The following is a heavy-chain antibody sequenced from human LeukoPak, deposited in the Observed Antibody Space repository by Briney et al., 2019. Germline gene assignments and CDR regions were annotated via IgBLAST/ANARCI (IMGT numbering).Heavy chain of an antibody. CDR3: ASGRTYCSSTSCYRGRFDY. D-gene: IGHD2-2*02. Sequence: GASVKVSCKASGYTFTGYYMHWVRQAPGQGLEWMGWINPNSGGTNYAQKFQGRVTMTRNTSISTAYMELSSLRSEDTAVYYCASGRTYCSSTSCYRGRFDYWGQGTLVTVSS. CDR1: GYTFTGYY. J-gene: IGHJ4*02. CDR2: INPNSGGT. V-gene: IGHV1-2*02.